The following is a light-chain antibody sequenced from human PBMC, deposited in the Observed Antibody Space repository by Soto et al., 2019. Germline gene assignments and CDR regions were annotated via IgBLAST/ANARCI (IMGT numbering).Light chain of an antibody. V-gene: IGKV3-11*01. CDR1: QSVRTS. CDR2: DAS. Sequence: EIVLTQSPATLALSPGERATLSCRASQSVRTSLAWYQHKPGQAPRLVIYDASLRANGVPARFVGSGSGTDFTLTINSLEPEDFAVYYCQQRNVWPPITFGQGTRLEIK. CDR3: QQRNVWPPIT. J-gene: IGKJ5*01.